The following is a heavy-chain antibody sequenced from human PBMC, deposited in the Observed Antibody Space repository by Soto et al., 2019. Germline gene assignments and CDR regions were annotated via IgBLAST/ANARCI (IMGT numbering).Heavy chain of an antibody. CDR2: INPSGGST. J-gene: IGHJ6*02. CDR3: ARDKLDYVWGSYRSQTYGMDV. Sequence: ASVKVSCKASGYTFTSNYMHWVRQAPGQGLEWMGIINPSGGSTSYAQKFQGRVTMTRDTSTSTVYMELSSLRSEDTAVYYCARDKLDYVWGSYRSQTYGMDVWGQGTTVTVSS. CDR1: GYTFTSNY. V-gene: IGHV1-46*01. D-gene: IGHD3-16*02.